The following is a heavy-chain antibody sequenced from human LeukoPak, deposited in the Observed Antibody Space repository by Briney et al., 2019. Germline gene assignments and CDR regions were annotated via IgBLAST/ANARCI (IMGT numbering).Heavy chain of an antibody. CDR3: ARYYYDSSGYSHGMDV. D-gene: IGHD3-22*01. V-gene: IGHV4-59*08. CDR1: GGSINSYY. J-gene: IGHJ6*02. CDR2: INYSGGT. Sequence: SETLSLTCIVSGGSINSYYWSWIRQPPGKGLEWIGHINYSGGTKYKPSLRSRVTISVDTPKNQFSLKLSSVTAADTAVYYCARYYYDSSGYSHGMDVWGQGTTVTVSS.